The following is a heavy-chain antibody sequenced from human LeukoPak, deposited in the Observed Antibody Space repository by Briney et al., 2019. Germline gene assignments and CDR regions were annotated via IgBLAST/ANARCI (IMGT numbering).Heavy chain of an antibody. Sequence: GGSLRLSCAASGFTFDDYAMHWVRQAPGKGLEWVSLISWNGGSSYYADSVKGRFTISRDNSKNSLYLQMNSLRAEDTALYYCAVWGQQLVHWGQGTLVTVSS. D-gene: IGHD6-13*01. J-gene: IGHJ4*02. V-gene: IGHV3-43D*03. CDR1: GFTFDDYA. CDR3: AVWGQQLVH. CDR2: ISWNGGSS.